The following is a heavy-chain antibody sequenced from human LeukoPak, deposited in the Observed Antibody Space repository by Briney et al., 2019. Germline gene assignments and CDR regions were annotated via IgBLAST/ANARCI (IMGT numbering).Heavy chain of an antibody. D-gene: IGHD3-22*01. CDR2: IIPIFGTA. CDR3: ARAEREYYYDSSGYYYGAFDI. V-gene: IGHV1-69*13. J-gene: IGHJ3*02. Sequence: SVKVSCKASGGTFSSYAISWVRQAPGQGLEWMGGIIPIFGTANYAQKFQGRVTITADESMSTAYMELSSLRSEDTAVYYCARAEREYYYDSSGYYYGAFDIWGQGTMVTVSS. CDR1: GGTFSSYA.